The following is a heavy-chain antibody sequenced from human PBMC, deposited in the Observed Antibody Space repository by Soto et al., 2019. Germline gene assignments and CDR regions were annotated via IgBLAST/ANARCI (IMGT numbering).Heavy chain of an antibody. D-gene: IGHD3-3*01. CDR2: ISGSGGST. CDR3: ARLFGVVINYWYFDL. J-gene: IGHJ2*01. V-gene: IGHV3-23*01. CDR1: GFTFSSYA. Sequence: GGSHRLSCAASGFTFSSYAMSWVRQDPGKGLEWVSAISGSGGSTYYADSVKGRFTISRDNSKNTLYLQMNSLRAEDTAVYYCARLFGVVINYWYFDLWGRGTLVTVSS.